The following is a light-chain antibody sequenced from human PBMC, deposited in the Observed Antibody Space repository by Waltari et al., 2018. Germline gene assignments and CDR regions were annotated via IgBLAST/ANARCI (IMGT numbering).Light chain of an antibody. CDR1: QGVSVW. V-gene: IGKV1-5*03. CDR3: QQYNSFSTT. Sequence: DIQITQSPSALSASVGDSVTITRRASQGVSVWFAWYQQKPGRAPKRLIFRATSLESGVPSRFSGSGSGTEVTLTISSLQPYDFATYYCQQYNSFSTTFGGGTKVEIK. CDR2: RAT. J-gene: IGKJ4*01.